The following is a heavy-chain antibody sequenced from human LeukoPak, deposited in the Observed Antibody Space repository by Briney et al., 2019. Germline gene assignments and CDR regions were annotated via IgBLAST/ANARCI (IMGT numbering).Heavy chain of an antibody. CDR2: INHSGST. J-gene: IGHJ5*02. D-gene: IGHD2-2*01. Sequence: SETLSLTCAVYGGSFGGYYWSWIRQPPGKGLEWIGEINHSGSTNYNPSLKSRVTISVDTSKNQFSLKLSSVTAADTAVYYCARGAIVVVPAAISPTSRNWFDPWGQGTLVTVSS. CDR1: GGSFGGYY. V-gene: IGHV4-34*01. CDR3: ARGAIVVVPAAISPTSRNWFDP.